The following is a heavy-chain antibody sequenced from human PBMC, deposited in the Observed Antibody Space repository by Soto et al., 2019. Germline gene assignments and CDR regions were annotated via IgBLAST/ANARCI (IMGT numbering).Heavy chain of an antibody. CDR2: IKQDGSEK. CDR3: ARDPAIVATIEDGFDY. Sequence: GGSLRLSCAASGFTFSSYWMSWVRQAPGKGLEWVANIKQDGSEKYYVDSVKGRFTISRDNAKNSLYLQMNSLRAEDTAVYYCARDPAIVATIEDGFDYWGQGTLVTVSS. V-gene: IGHV3-7*01. J-gene: IGHJ4*02. D-gene: IGHD5-12*01. CDR1: GFTFSSYW.